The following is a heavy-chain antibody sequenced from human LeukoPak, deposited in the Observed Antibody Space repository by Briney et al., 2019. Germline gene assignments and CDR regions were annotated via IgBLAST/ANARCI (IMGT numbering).Heavy chain of an antibody. J-gene: IGHJ6*03. Sequence: SVKVSCKASGYTFTGYYIYWVRQAPGQGLEWMGGIIPIFGTANYAQKIQGRVTITADESTSTAYMELSSLRSEDTAVYYCASGAGSGRLYYYYYMDVWGKGTTVTVSS. CDR2: IIPIFGTA. CDR1: GYTFTGYY. D-gene: IGHD1-26*01. CDR3: ASGAGSGRLYYYYYMDV. V-gene: IGHV1-69*13.